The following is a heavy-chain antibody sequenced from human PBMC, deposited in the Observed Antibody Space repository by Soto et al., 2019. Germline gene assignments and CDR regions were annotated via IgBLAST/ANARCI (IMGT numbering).Heavy chain of an antibody. J-gene: IGHJ4*02. D-gene: IGHD4-4*01. CDR3: ARYHDYSNHFDY. V-gene: IGHV4-38-2*02. Sequence: SETLSLTCTVSGYSISSGYYWGWIRQPPGKGLEWIGSIYHSGSTYYNPSLKSRVTISVDTSKNQFSLKLSSVTAAVTAVYYCARYHDYSNHFDYWGQGTLVTVSS. CDR1: GYSISSGYY. CDR2: IYHSGST.